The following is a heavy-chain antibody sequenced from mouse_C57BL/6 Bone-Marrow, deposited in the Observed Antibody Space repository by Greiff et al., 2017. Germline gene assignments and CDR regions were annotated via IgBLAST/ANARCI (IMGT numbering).Heavy chain of an antibody. V-gene: IGHV1-64*01. CDR2: IHPNRGST. J-gene: IGHJ4*01. CDR3: ARSRYYYAMDY. Sequence: QVQLQQPGAELVKPGASVKLSCKASGSTFTCYWMHWVKQRPGQGLEWIGMIHPNRGSTNYNEKFKSKATLTVDKSSSTAYMQLSSLTSEDSAVYYCARSRYYYAMDYWGQGTSVTVSS. CDR1: GSTFTCYW.